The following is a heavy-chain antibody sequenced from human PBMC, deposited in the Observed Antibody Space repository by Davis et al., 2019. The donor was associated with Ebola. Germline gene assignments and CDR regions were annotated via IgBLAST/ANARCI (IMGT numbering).Heavy chain of an antibody. V-gene: IGHV4-38-2*02. Sequence: SETLSLTCTVSGYSISSGYYWGWIRQPPGKGLEWIGSIYHSGSTYYNPSLKSRVTISVDTSKKQFSLKLSSVTAADTAVYYCAREGYSSAWPSFFDYWGQGTLVTVSS. CDR1: GYSISSGYY. CDR2: IYHSGST. D-gene: IGHD6-19*01. J-gene: IGHJ4*02. CDR3: AREGYSSAWPSFFDY.